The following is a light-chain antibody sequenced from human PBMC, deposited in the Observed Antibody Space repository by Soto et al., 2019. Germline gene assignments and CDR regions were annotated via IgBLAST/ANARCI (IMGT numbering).Light chain of an antibody. CDR3: SSLAGYNNFV. V-gene: IGLV2-8*01. CDR2: GGY. J-gene: IGLJ1*01. CDR1: SSEVGGYNY. Sequence: QSVLTQPPAAARTPRQSVTISCTATSSEVGGYNYVSWYQTDTGETPLPLIYGGYRRPSWVPNRFSGSKTGNRASLTDSGLQAEDEADYYCSSLAGYNNFVFGTGTKVTGL.